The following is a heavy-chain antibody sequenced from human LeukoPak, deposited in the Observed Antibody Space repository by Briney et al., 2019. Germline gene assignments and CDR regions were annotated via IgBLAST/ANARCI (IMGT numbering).Heavy chain of an antibody. V-gene: IGHV1-18*01. D-gene: IGHD1-26*01. CDR1: GYTFTSYG. CDR3: ARGRLIVGAPHLREDI. J-gene: IGHJ3*02. CDR2: ISAYNGNT. Sequence: ASVKVSCKASGYTFTSYGISWVRQAPGQGLEWMGWISAYNGNTNYAQKLQGRVTMTTDTSTSTAYMELRSLRSDDTAVYYCARGRLIVGAPHLREDIWGQGTMVTVSS.